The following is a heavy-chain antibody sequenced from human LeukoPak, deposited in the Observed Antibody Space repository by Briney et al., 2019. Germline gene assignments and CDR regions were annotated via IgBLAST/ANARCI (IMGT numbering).Heavy chain of an antibody. V-gene: IGHV1-46*01. D-gene: IGHD3-16*01. CDR3: ARDYSWGWPGDYFYYYMDV. CDR2: INPSGGST. J-gene: IGHJ6*03. CDR1: GYTFTSYY. Sequence: ASVKVSCKASGYTFTSYYMHWVRQAPGQGLEWMGIINPSGGSTSYAQKFQGRVTMTRDMSTSTVYMELSSLRSEDTAVYYCARDYSWGWPGDYFYYYMDVWGKGTTVTVSS.